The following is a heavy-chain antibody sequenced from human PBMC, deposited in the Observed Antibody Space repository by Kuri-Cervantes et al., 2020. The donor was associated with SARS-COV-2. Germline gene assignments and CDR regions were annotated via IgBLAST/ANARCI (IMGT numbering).Heavy chain of an antibody. V-gene: IGHV2-70*11. D-gene: IGHD5-24*01. J-gene: IGHJ4*02. Sequence: SGPTLVKPTQTLTLTCTFSGFSLSTTGMCVSWIRQPPGKALEWLARIDWDDDTYYSTFLKTRLTTSKDTSKNQVVLTMTNMDPVDTATYYCTRGSRDGYTFDYWGQGTLVTVSS. CDR1: GFSLSTTGMC. CDR3: TRGSRDGYTFDY. CDR2: IDWDDDT.